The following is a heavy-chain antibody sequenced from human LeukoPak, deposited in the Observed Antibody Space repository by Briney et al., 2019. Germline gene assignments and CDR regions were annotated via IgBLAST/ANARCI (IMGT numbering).Heavy chain of an antibody. Sequence: PSETLSLTCTVSGGSISSYYWSWIRQPPGKGLEWIGYIYYSGSTNYNPSLKSRVTISVDTSKNQFSLKLSSVTAADTAVYYCARGPLDSGYTYFDFWGQGTLVTVSS. CDR1: GGSISSYY. J-gene: IGHJ4*02. V-gene: IGHV4-59*01. CDR3: ARGPLDSGYTYFDF. CDR2: IYYSGST. D-gene: IGHD5-12*01.